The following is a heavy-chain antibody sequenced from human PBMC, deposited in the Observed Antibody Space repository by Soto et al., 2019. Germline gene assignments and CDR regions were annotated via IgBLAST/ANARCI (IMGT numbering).Heavy chain of an antibody. Sequence: SEILSLTCAVYGGSFSGYYWSWIRQPPGKGLEWIGEINHSGGTNYNPSLKSRVTISVDTSKNQFSLKLSSVTAADTAVYYCARGGKGGYSYGLVDYYYGMDVWGQGTTVTVSS. CDR2: INHSGGT. CDR1: GGSFSGYY. D-gene: IGHD5-18*01. CDR3: ARGGKGGYSYGLVDYYYGMDV. V-gene: IGHV4-34*01. J-gene: IGHJ6*02.